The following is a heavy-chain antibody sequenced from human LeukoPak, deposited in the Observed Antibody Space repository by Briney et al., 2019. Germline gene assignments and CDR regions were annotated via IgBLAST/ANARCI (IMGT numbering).Heavy chain of an antibody. Sequence: SETLSLTCAVYGGSFSGYYWSWIRQPAGRGLEWIGRIYTSGYTNYNPSHKSRVTMSIDTANNHFSLRLSSVSAADTAVYYCAGISVTGGDWFDPWGQGNLVTVSS. J-gene: IGHJ5*02. CDR2: IYTSGYT. V-gene: IGHV4-59*10. D-gene: IGHD6-19*01. CDR1: GGSFSGYY. CDR3: AGISVTGGDWFDP.